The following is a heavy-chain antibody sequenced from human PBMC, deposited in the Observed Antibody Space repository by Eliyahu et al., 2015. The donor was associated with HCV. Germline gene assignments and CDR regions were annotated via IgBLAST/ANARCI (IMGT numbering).Heavy chain of an antibody. J-gene: IGHJ5*01. V-gene: IGHV3-15*01. CDR1: GFYFDETW. CDR3: TADTPRSRRYSHDF. Sequence: DVQLVESGGGLVRPGESLPLSXGASGFYFDETWMSWVRQAAGRGLEWVGRITTIANGGTTAYAAPVKGRXTISRDDVKDIVYLHMTRLRVDDTAVYYCTADTPRSRRYSHDFWGHGTLVTVSS. D-gene: IGHD2-21*01. CDR2: ITTIANGGTT.